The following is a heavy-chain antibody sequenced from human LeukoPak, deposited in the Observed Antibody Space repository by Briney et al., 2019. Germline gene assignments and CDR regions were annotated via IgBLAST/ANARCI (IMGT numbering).Heavy chain of an antibody. CDR1: GYTFATSG. CDR3: ARRRGPMVRGAYGMDV. Sequence: ASVKVSCKDSGYTFATSGITWVRQAPGQGLEWMGWISVDNGYTKYSQKLQGRVTMTADTSTSTAYMELSRLRSDDTAVYYCARRRGPMVRGAYGMDVWGQGTTVTVSS. J-gene: IGHJ6*02. V-gene: IGHV1-18*01. CDR2: ISVDNGYT. D-gene: IGHD3-10*01.